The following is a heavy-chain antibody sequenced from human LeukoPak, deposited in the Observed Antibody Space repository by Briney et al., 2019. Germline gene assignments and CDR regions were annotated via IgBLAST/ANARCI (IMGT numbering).Heavy chain of an antibody. CDR2: INHSGST. Sequence: SETLSLTCAVYGGSFSGYYWSWIRQPPGKGLEWIGEINHSGSTNYNPSLKSRVTISVDTSKNQFSLKLSSVTAADTAVYYCARGGSIVVVPAAREDYYYYYGMDVWGQGTTVTVSS. V-gene: IGHV4-34*01. CDR1: GGSFSGYY. D-gene: IGHD2-2*01. CDR3: ARGGSIVVVPAAREDYYYYYGMDV. J-gene: IGHJ6*02.